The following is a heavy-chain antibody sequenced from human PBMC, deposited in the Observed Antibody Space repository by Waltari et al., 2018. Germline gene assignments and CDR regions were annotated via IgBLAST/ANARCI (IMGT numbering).Heavy chain of an antibody. CDR1: GGSISSHY. D-gene: IGHD3-10*01. CDR3: ARDRELGLGLHYFDY. CDR2: IYYSGST. Sequence: QVQLQESGPGLVKPSETLSLTCTVSGGSISSHYWSWLRQPPGKGLEWIGYIYYSGSTNYNPSLKSRVTISVDTSKNQFSLKLSSVTAADTAVYYCARDRELGLGLHYFDYWGQGTLVTVSS. V-gene: IGHV4-59*11. J-gene: IGHJ4*02.